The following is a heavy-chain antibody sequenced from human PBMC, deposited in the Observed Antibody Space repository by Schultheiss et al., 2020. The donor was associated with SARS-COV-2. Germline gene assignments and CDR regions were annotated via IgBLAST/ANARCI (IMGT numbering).Heavy chain of an antibody. Sequence: GGSLRLSCAASGFTFSDAWMSWVRQAPGKGLVWVSRINSDGIRISYADSVRGRFTISRDNSKNTLYLQMNSLRDEDTAVYYCARDRMYYYDSSGVDYWGQGTLVTVSS. CDR2: INSDGIRI. CDR3: ARDRMYYYDSSGVDY. D-gene: IGHD3-22*01. J-gene: IGHJ4*02. CDR1: GFTFSDAW. V-gene: IGHV3-74*01.